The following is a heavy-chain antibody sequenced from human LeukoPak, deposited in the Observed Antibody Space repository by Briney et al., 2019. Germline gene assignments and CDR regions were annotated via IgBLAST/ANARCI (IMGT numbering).Heavy chain of an antibody. D-gene: IGHD6-19*01. J-gene: IGHJ4*02. CDR2: IHHSGST. Sequence: SETLSLTCTVSGGSISSYYWSWIRQPPGKGLEWIGYIHHSGSTNYNPSLKSRVTISVDTSKNQFSLKVSSVTAADTAVYYCARRGYSSGFYYFEYWGQGTLVTLSS. CDR1: GGSISSYY. CDR3: ARRGYSSGFYYFEY. V-gene: IGHV4-59*08.